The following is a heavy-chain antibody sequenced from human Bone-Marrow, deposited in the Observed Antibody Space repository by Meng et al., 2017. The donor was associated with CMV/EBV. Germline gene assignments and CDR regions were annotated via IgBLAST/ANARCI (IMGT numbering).Heavy chain of an antibody. CDR1: GFTFSSYA. CDR2: ISGSGGST. CDR3: ARDEDYGGNLDY. J-gene: IGHJ4*02. V-gene: IGHV3-23*01. D-gene: IGHD4-23*01. Sequence: GGSLRLSCAASGFTFSSYAMSWVRQAPGKGLEWVSAISGSGGSTYYADSVKGRFTISRDNSKNSLFLQMNSLRAEDTAVYYCARDEDYGGNLDYWGQGTLVTVSS.